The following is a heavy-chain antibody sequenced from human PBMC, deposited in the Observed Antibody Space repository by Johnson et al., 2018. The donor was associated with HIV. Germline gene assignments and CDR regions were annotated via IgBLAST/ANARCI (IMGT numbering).Heavy chain of an antibody. CDR2: LRSKANSYAT. CDR3: ARDRAWNYECAFDI. D-gene: IGHD1-7*01. Sequence: VQLVESGGDLVQPGGSLKVSCAASGFTFSGSAMHWVRQASGTGLEWVGRLRSKANSYATAYAASVKGRFTISRDDSKNTAYLQMNSLRAEDTAVYYCARDRAWNYECAFDIWGQGTMVTVSS. V-gene: IGHV3-73*02. CDR1: GFTFSGSA. J-gene: IGHJ3*02.